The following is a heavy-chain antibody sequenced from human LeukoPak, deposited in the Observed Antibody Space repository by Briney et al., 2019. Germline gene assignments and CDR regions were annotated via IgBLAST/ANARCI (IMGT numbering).Heavy chain of an antibody. V-gene: IGHV1-69*01. CDR2: IIPIFGTA. CDR1: GGTFSSYA. CDR3: ARAWEYDYVWGSFDY. J-gene: IGHJ4*02. D-gene: IGHD3-16*01. Sequence: SVKVSCKASGGTFSSYAISWVRQAPGQGLEWMGGIIPIFGTANYAQKFQGRVTITADESTSTAYMELSSLRSEDTAVYYCARAWEYDYVWGSFDYWGQGTLVTVSS.